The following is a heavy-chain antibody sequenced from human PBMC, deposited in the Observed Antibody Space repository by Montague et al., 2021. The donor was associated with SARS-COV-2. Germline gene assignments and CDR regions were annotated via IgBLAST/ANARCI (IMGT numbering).Heavy chain of an antibody. CDR1: GGSISSSSYY. Sequence: SETLSLTCTVSGGSISSSSYYWGWIRQSPGKGLEWIGSIYYSGSTYYNPSLKSRVTISVDTSKNQFSLKLSSVTAADTAVYYCARGWFSRMIVVFIGGPFDYWGQGTLVTVSS. J-gene: IGHJ4*02. CDR3: ARGWFSRMIVVFIGGPFDY. D-gene: IGHD3-22*01. CDR2: IYYSGST. V-gene: IGHV4-39*07.